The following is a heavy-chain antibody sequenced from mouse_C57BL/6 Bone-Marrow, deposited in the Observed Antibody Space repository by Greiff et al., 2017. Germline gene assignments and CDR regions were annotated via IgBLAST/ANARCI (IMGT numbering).Heavy chain of an antibody. V-gene: IGHV5-17*01. J-gene: IGHJ4*01. CDR1: GFTFSDYG. Sequence: EVKLVESGGGLVKPGGSLTLSCAASGFTFSDYGMHWVRQAPEKGLEWVAYISSGSSTIYYADTVNGRFTIFRDNAKNTLFLQMTSLRSEDTAMYDCARAYYSNYEREMDYWGQGTSVTVSS. CDR3: ARAYYSNYEREMDY. D-gene: IGHD2-5*01. CDR2: ISSGSSTI.